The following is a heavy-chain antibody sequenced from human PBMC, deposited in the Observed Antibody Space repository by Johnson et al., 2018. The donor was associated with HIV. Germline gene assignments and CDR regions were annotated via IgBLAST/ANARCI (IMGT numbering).Heavy chain of an antibody. CDR3: ARSVDLHHCDTSGMGDAFDI. CDR2: IYPGGTT. J-gene: IGHJ3*02. D-gene: IGHD3-22*01. CDR1: GFTVSSNY. V-gene: IGHV3-66*02. Sequence: VQLVESGGGVVRPGGSLRLSCAASGFTVSSNYMSWVRQAPGKGLEWVSVIYPGGTTVPADSVKGRFTISRDNSKNTLHLQMSSLRAEDTAVYYCARSVDLHHCDTSGMGDAFDIWGQGTMVTVSS.